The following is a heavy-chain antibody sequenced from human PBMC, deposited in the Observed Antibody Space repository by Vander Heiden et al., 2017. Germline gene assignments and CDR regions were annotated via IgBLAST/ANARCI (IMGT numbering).Heavy chain of an antibody. J-gene: IGHJ4*02. CDR1: GGSFSGYY. CDR2: INQSGST. D-gene: IGHD3-22*01. CDR3: ARGEIADY. Sequence: QVQLQQWGAGLLKPSETLSLTCAVYGGSFSGYYWSWIRQPPGKGLEWIGEINQSGSTNYNPSLKSRVTISVDTSKNQFSLKLSSVTAADTAVYYCARGEIADYWVQGTLVTVSS. V-gene: IGHV4-34*01.